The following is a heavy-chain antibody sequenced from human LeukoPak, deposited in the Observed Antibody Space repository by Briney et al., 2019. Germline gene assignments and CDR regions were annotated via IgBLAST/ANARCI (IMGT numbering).Heavy chain of an antibody. CDR1: GFTFSSYA. CDR2: ISGSGGST. J-gene: IGHJ4*02. CDR3: AKDLRIAVAGTEPGDY. V-gene: IGHV3-23*01. D-gene: IGHD6-19*01. Sequence: GGSLRLSCAASGFTFSSYAMSWVRQAPGKGLEWVSAISGSGGSTYYADSVKGRFTISRDNSKNTLYLQMNSLRAEDTAVYYCAKDLRIAVAGTEPGDYWGQGTLITVSS.